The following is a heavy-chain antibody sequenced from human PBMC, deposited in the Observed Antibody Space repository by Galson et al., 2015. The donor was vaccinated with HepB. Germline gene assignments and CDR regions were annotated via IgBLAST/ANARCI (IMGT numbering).Heavy chain of an antibody. Sequence: SLRLSCAASGFTFDDYAMDWVRQAPGKGLEWVSSISWNSVGIAYANSVKGRFTISRDNPENSLYLQMNSLRVEDTALYYCAKARDYSSSGGAFDIWGQGTMVTVSS. CDR1: GFTFDDYA. D-gene: IGHD6-13*01. CDR2: ISWNSVGI. J-gene: IGHJ3*02. V-gene: IGHV3-9*01. CDR3: AKARDYSSSGGAFDI.